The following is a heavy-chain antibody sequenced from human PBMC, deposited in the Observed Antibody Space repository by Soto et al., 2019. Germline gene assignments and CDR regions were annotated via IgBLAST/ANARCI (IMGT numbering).Heavy chain of an antibody. Sequence: EVQLVESGGGLVQPGGSLRLSCAASGFTFSSYWMHWVRQVPGKGLVWVSRIDEYGSTINYADSVKGRLTISRDNAKNTLYLEMNSLRAEDTALYYCTRDIGGRGAFWGQGTLVTVSS. V-gene: IGHV3-74*01. J-gene: IGHJ4*02. D-gene: IGHD3-16*01. CDR1: GFTFSSYW. CDR3: TRDIGGRGAF. CDR2: IDEYGSTI.